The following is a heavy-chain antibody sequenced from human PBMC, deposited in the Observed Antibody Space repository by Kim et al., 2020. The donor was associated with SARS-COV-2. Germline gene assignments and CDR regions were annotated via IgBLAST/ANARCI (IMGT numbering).Heavy chain of an antibody. CDR3: ARGPRNSNWFDP. J-gene: IGHJ5*02. Sequence: NYNPTLKSRVTISVDTSKSQFSLKLSSVTAADTAVYYCARGPRNSNWFDPWGQGTLVTVSS. D-gene: IGHD4-4*01. V-gene: IGHV4-34*01.